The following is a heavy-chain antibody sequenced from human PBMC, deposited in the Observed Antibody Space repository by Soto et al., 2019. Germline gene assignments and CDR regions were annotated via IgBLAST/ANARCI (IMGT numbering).Heavy chain of an antibody. J-gene: IGHJ4*02. V-gene: IGHV3-48*03. CDR1: GFTFSSYE. CDR2: ISSSTNYI. D-gene: IGHD3-22*01. Sequence: EVQLVESGGGLVQPGGSLRLSCAASGFTFSSYEMNWVRQAPGKGLEWVSYISSSTNYIYYADSVKGRFSISRDNAKNSLYLQMNSLRAEDTAVYYCARGYYSSGYYYTFIYWGQGTLVTVSS. CDR3: ARGYYSSGYYYTFIY.